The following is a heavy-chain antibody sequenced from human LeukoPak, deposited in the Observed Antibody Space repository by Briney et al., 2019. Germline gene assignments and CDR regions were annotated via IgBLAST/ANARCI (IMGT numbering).Heavy chain of an antibody. J-gene: IGHJ4*02. D-gene: IGHD6-13*01. CDR3: AKDRYRYSSSWTPSDY. V-gene: IGHV3-9*01. CDR2: ISWNSGSI. Sequence: LSGRSLRLSCAASGFTFDDYAMHWVRQAPGKGLEWVSGISWNSGSIGYADSVKGRFTISRDNAKNSLYLQMNSLRAEDTALYYCAKDRYRYSSSWTPSDYWGQGTLVTVSS. CDR1: GFTFDDYA.